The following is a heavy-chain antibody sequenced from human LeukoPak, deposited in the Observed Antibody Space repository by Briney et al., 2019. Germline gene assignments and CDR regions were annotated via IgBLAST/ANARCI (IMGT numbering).Heavy chain of an antibody. D-gene: IGHD4-17*01. CDR2: ISAYNGNT. J-gene: IGHJ4*02. V-gene: IGHV1-18*01. Sequence: ASVKVSCKASGYTFINFDISWVRQAPGQGLEWMGWISAYNGNTHYARKLQGRVTMTTETSTTTAYMDLKSLTSDDTGVYYCATGGDFDYWGQGTLVTVSS. CDR1: GYTFINFD. CDR3: ATGGDFDY.